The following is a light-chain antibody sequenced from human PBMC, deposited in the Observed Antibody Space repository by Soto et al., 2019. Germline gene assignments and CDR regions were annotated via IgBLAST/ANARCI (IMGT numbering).Light chain of an antibody. CDR3: QKYNGALWA. V-gene: IGKV1-5*01. CDR2: DAS. Sequence: DIQMTQSPSTLSASVGDRVTITCRASQSISSWVAWYQQKPGKAPKLLIYDASSLESGVPSRFSGSGSGTEFTLTISSLQPDDFATYYCQKYNGALWAFGQGTKVEIK. CDR1: QSISSW. J-gene: IGKJ1*01.